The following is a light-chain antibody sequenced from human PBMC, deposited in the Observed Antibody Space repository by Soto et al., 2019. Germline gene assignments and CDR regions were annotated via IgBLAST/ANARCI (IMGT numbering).Light chain of an antibody. J-gene: IGKJ3*01. V-gene: IGKV1-33*01. CDR1: QDISTY. Sequence: DIQMTQSPSSLSASVGDRVTITCQASQDISTYLNWYQQKAGKAPKLLLYDASNLDTGVPSRFSGSGSGTDFTFTISSLQPEDIATYYCQQYDSLLTFGPGTKVDIK. CDR2: DAS. CDR3: QQYDSLLT.